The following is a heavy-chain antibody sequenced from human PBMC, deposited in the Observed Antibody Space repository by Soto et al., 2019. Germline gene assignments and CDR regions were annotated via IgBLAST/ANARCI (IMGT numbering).Heavy chain of an antibody. D-gene: IGHD3-22*01. Sequence: SETLSLTCTVSGGSISSYYWSWIRQPPGKGLEWIGYIYYSGRTNYNPSLKSRVTISVDTSKNQFSLKLSSVTAADTAVYYCARSSGYYCGWFDPWGQGTLVTVSS. CDR1: GGSISSYY. CDR2: IYYSGRT. J-gene: IGHJ5*02. V-gene: IGHV4-59*01. CDR3: ARSSGYYCGWFDP.